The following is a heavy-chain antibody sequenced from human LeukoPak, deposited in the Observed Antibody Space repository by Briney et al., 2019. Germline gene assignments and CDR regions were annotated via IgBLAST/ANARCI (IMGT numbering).Heavy chain of an antibody. V-gene: IGHV3-9*01. J-gene: IGHJ4*02. CDR2: ISWNSDST. CDR1: GFSFSTYA. CDR3: AKDAYESSGCHFDY. Sequence: GGSLRLSCAASGFSFSTYAMHWVRQAPGKGLEWVSGISWNSDSTGYADSVKGRFTIARDNAKNSLYLQMNSMRAEDTALYYCAKDAYESSGCHFDYWGQGTLVTVSS. D-gene: IGHD3-22*01.